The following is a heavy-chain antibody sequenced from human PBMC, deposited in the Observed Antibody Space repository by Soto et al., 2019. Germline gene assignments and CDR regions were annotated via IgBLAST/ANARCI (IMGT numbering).Heavy chain of an antibody. CDR1: GYTFTSYG. CDR2: ISAYTGNT. Sequence: QVQLVQSGAEVKKPGASVKVSCKASGYTFTSYGISWVRQAPGQGLEWMGWISAYTGNTNYAQKLQGRVTMTTDTATSTAYMEPGSLRSDDTAVYYCARDLPYGRDYFYGMDVWGQGTTVTVSS. J-gene: IGHJ6*02. D-gene: IGHD1-26*01. CDR3: ARDLPYGRDYFYGMDV. V-gene: IGHV1-18*01.